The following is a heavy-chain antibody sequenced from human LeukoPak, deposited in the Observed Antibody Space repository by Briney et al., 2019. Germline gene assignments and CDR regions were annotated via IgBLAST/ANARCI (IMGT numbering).Heavy chain of an antibody. D-gene: IGHD6-19*01. CDR1: GFTFDDYA. Sequence: PGGSLRLSCAASGFTFDDYAMHWVRQAPGKGLEWVSGISWNSGSVGYADSVKGRFTISRDNAKNSLYLQMNSLRAEDTAVYYCARGGPGGWYEVDYWGQGTLVTVSS. J-gene: IGHJ4*02. CDR3: ARGGPGGWYEVDY. CDR2: ISWNSGSV. V-gene: IGHV3-9*01.